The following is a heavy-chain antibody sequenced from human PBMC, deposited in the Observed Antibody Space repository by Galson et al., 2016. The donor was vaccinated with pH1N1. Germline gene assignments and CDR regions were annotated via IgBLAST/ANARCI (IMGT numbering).Heavy chain of an antibody. CDR3: AGSPRRYHFDS. Sequence: SLRLSCAASEFTFSDYFMGWVRQAPGKGLEYISYISASGDYTNYAYSVKGRFTVTRDNDKKSMYLQINSLRVEDTAIYYCAGSPRRYHFDSWGHGILVAVSS. D-gene: IGHD1-14*01. CDR2: ISASGDYT. CDR1: EFTFSDYF. J-gene: IGHJ4*01. V-gene: IGHV3-11*03.